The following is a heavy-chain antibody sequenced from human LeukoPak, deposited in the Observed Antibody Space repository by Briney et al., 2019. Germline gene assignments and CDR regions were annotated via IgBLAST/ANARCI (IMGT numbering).Heavy chain of an antibody. CDR1: GFTFTIYA. CDR3: AKALWYSSGWDGFDY. CDR2: ISGSGGST. Sequence: GGSLRLSCAASGFTFTIYALSWVRQAPGKGLEWVSAISGSGGSTYYADSVKGRFTISRDSSKNTLYLQMNSLRAEDTAVYYCAKALWYSSGWDGFDYWGQGTLVTVSS. J-gene: IGHJ4*02. D-gene: IGHD6-19*01. V-gene: IGHV3-23*01.